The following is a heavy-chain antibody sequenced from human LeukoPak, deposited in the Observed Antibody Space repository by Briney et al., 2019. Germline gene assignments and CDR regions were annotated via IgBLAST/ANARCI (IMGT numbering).Heavy chain of an antibody. CDR2: IYHSGST. V-gene: IGHV4-4*02. J-gene: IGHJ4*02. D-gene: IGHD3-3*01. CDR3: ARLRFLEWLPKELRGYFDY. Sequence: SGTLSLTCAVSGGSISSSNWWSWVRQPPGEGLEWIGEIYHSGSTNYNPSLKSRVTISVDKSKNQFSLKLSSVTAADTAVYYCARLRFLEWLPKELRGYFDYWGEGTLVTVSS. CDR1: GGSISSSNW.